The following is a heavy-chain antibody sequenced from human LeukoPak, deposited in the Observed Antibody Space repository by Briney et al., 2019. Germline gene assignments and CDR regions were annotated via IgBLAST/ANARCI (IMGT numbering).Heavy chain of an antibody. CDR1: GYTFTSYG. CDR2: ISAKNGDI. CDR3: ARGDSSDRYNWFDP. Sequence: ASVKVSCKASGYTFTSYGISWVRQAPGQGLEWMGWISAKNGDIKYTQELQGRVTMTTDTSTTTAYMELRSLRSDDTAVYYCARGDSSDRYNWFDPWGQGTLVTVSS. J-gene: IGHJ5*02. D-gene: IGHD3-22*01. V-gene: IGHV1-18*04.